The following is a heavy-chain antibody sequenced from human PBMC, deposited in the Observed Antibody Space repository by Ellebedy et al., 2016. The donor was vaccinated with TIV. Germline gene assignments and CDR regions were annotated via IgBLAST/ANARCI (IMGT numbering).Heavy chain of an antibody. CDR1: GFTFSSYA. D-gene: IGHD3-3*01. Sequence: GESLKISCAASGFTFSSYAMSWVRQAPGKGLEWVSAISGSGGSTYYADSVKGRFTISRDNAKNSLYLQMNSLRDEDTAVYYCAKVVGFWSGFVWGQGTTVTVSS. CDR2: ISGSGGST. V-gene: IGHV3-23*01. CDR3: AKVVGFWSGFV. J-gene: IGHJ6*02.